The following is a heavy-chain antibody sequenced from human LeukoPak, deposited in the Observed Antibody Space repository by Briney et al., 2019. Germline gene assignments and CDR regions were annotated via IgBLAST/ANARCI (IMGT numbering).Heavy chain of an antibody. V-gene: IGHV3-23*01. CDR3: AKKVLGGGGGDGEFYWVGP. D-gene: IGHD2-15*01. CDR2: ISGSGGST. CDR1: GFTFSSYA. J-gene: IGHJ5*02. Sequence: PGGSLRLSCAASGFTFSSYAMSWVRQAPGKGLEWVSAISGSGGSTYYADSVKGRFTISRDNSKNTLYLQMNSLRAEDTAVYYCAKKVLGGGGGDGEFYWVGPWGQGTLVTVSS.